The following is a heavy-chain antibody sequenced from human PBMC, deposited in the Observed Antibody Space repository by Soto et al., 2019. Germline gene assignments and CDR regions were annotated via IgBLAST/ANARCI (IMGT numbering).Heavy chain of an antibody. Sequence: NPSETLSLTCTVSGGSISSGGYYWTWIRQHPGKGLEWIAYIYHSGYTFYNPSLKSRVTMSVDTSKNQFSLKLRSVTAADTAVYYCAKWEGLGSDYCYYAMDVWGQGTTVTVSS. CDR3: AKWEGLGSDYCYYAMDV. CDR2: IYHSGYT. CDR1: GGSISSGGYY. J-gene: IGHJ6*02. V-gene: IGHV4-31*03. D-gene: IGHD1-26*01.